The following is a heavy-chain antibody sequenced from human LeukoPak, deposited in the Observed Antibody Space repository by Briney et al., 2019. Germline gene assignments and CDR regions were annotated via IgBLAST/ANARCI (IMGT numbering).Heavy chain of an antibody. J-gene: IGHJ4*02. CDR2: IYYSGST. D-gene: IGHD3-16*02. CDR3: ARGPRRYYDYVWGSYRQYYFDY. V-gene: IGHV4-39*01. Sequence: SETLSLTCTVSGGSISSSSYYWGWIRQPPGKGLEWIGSIYYSGSTYYNPSLKSRVTISVDTSKNQFSLKLSSVTAADTAVYYCARGPRRYYDYVWGSYRQYYFDYWGQGTLVTVSS. CDR1: GGSISSSSYY.